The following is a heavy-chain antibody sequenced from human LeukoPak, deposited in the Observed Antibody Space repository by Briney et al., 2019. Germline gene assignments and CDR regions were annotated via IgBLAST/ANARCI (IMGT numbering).Heavy chain of an antibody. CDR3: ARNRATVTLNWFDP. Sequence: SETLSLTCTVSGGSISSYYWSWIRQPPGRGLEWIGYIFYSGSTNYNPSLKSRVTISLDTSKNQFSLKLSSVTAADTAVYYCARNRATVTLNWFDPWGQGTLVTVSS. J-gene: IGHJ5*02. CDR1: GGSISSYY. CDR2: IFYSGST. D-gene: IGHD4-17*01. V-gene: IGHV4-59*08.